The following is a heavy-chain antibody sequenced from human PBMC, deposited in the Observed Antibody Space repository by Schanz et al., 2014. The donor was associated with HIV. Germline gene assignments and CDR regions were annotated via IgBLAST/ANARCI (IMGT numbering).Heavy chain of an antibody. D-gene: IGHD3-16*01. Sequence: QVQLVQSGAEVKKPGSSVKVSCKASGGTFSNYAISWVRQAPGQGLEWMGGIIPIFGTTNYAQKFQGRVTITADEATGTAHMELRSLRSEDTAVYYCAGGERLGPGQWFDPWGQGTLVTVSS. CDR1: GGTFSNYA. CDR3: AGGERLGPGQWFDP. V-gene: IGHV1-69*01. J-gene: IGHJ5*02. CDR2: IIPIFGTT.